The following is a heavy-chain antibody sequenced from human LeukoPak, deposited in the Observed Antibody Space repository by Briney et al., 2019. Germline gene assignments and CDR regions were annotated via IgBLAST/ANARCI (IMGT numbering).Heavy chain of an antibody. Sequence: ASVKVSCKASGYTFTGYYMHWVRQAPGQGLEWMGWINPNSGGTNYAQKFQGRVTMTRDTSISTAYMELSSLRSEDTAVYYCARVTSSGWVYYYYGMDVWGQGTTVTVSS. CDR3: ARVTSSGWVYYYYGMDV. CDR1: GYTFTGYY. V-gene: IGHV1-2*02. J-gene: IGHJ6*02. CDR2: INPNSGGT. D-gene: IGHD6-19*01.